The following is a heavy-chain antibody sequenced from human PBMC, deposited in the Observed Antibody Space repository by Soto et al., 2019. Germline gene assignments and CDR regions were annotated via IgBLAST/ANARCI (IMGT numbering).Heavy chain of an antibody. CDR1: GFTMFSSYD. CDR2: IPYDDADNK. J-gene: IGHJ4*02. Sequence: QVQLVESGGGVVQPGRSLRLSCVASGFTMFSSYDMHWVRQAPGKGLEWVGFIPYDDADNKVYADSVRGRFTISRNNSKNTVYLQMDSLTVEDMAVYYCASEAYSKSRGYWGQGTLVIVSS. V-gene: IGHV3-30-3*01. D-gene: IGHD4-4*01. CDR3: ASEAYSKSRGY.